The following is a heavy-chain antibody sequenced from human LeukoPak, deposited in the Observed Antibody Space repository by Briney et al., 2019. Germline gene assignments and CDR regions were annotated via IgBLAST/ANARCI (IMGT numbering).Heavy chain of an antibody. V-gene: IGHV1-2*04. CDR2: INPNSGGT. D-gene: IGHD3-10*01. CDR1: GYTFTGYY. CDR3: ARNYGSGRGHAFDI. Sequence: ASVKVSCKASGYTFTGYYMHWLRQAPGQGLEWMGWINPNSGGTNYAQKFQGWVTMTRDTSISTAYMELSRLRSDDTAVYYCARNYGSGRGHAFDIWGQGTMVTVSS. J-gene: IGHJ3*02.